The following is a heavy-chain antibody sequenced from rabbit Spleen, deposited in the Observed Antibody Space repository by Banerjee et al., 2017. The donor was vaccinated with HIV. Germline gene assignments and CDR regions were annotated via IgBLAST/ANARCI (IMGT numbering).Heavy chain of an antibody. J-gene: IGHJ4*01. V-gene: IGHV1S47*01. Sequence: QEQLVESGGGLVQPGGSLKLSCKASGFDFSSYGVSWVRQAPGKGLEWIGYIDPVFGSAYYANWVNGRFTISSDNAQNTVGLQLNSLTAADTATYFCARTGSSWSLNLWGQGTLVTVS. D-gene: IGHD8-1*01. CDR2: IDPVFGSA. CDR1: GFDFSSYG. CDR3: ARTGSSWSLNL.